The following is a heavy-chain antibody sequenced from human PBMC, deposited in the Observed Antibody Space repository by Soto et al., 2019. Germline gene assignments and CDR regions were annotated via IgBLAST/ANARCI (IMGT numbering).Heavy chain of an antibody. Sequence: QVHLVQSGAEVKKPGASVKVSCKASGYTFTSYGITWVRQAPGQGLEWMGWISAYNGNTDYAQKLQGRVIVTRDTSTSTAYMELRSLISDDTAVYYYARGRYGDYWGQGALVTVSS. V-gene: IGHV1-18*01. CDR3: ARGRYGDY. D-gene: IGHD1-1*01. CDR1: GYTFTSYG. J-gene: IGHJ4*02. CDR2: ISAYNGNT.